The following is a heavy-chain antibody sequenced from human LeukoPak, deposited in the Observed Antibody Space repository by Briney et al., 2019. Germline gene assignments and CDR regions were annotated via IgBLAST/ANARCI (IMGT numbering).Heavy chain of an antibody. CDR2: ISPNSGGT. Sequence: GASVKVSCKASGYTFTGYYMHWVRQAPGQGLEWMGWISPNSGGTNYAQKFQGRVTMTRDTSISTAYMELSRLRSDDTAVYYCAREPQIAVAGTETYYYYGMDVWGQGTTVTVSS. D-gene: IGHD6-19*01. CDR1: GYTFTGYY. V-gene: IGHV1-2*02. CDR3: AREPQIAVAGTETYYYYGMDV. J-gene: IGHJ6*02.